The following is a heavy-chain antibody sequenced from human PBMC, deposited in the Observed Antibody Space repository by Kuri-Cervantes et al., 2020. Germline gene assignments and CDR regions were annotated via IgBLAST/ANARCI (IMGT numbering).Heavy chain of an antibody. CDR2: ISVYNGNT. CDR3: ARVTPSWNGYYAADH. J-gene: IGHJ1*01. D-gene: IGHD3-22*01. V-gene: IGHV1-18*01. Sequence: ASVKVSCKASGYTFTSYGISWVRQAPGQGLEWVGCISVYNGNTNYAQKLQGRVTMTTDTSTSTAYMELTSLRSDDTAVYYCARVTPSWNGYYAADHWGHGTLVTVSS. CDR1: GYTFTSYG.